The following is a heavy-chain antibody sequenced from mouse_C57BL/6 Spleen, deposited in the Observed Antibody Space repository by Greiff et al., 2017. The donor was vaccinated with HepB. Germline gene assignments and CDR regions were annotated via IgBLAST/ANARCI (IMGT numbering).Heavy chain of an antibody. CDR2: INPYNGGT. D-gene: IGHD2-5*01. CDR1: GYTFTDYY. V-gene: IGHV1-19*01. CDR3: ARRSNYVGAMDY. J-gene: IGHJ4*01. Sequence: VQLQQSGPVLVKPGASVKMSCKASGYTFTDYYMNWVKQSHGKSLEWIGVINPYNGGTSYNQKFKGKATLTVDKSSSTAYMELNSLTSEDSAVYYCARRSNYVGAMDYWGQGTSVTVSS.